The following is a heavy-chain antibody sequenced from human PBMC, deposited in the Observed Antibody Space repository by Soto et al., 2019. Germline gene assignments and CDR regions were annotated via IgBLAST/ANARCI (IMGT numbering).Heavy chain of an antibody. CDR2: IYYSGST. D-gene: IGHD1-26*01. J-gene: IGHJ4*02. V-gene: IGHV4-30-4*01. CDR3: AKDHSGPFDY. Sequence: SETLSLTCTVSGGSISSGDYYWSWIRQPPGKGLEWIGYIYYSGSTYYNSSLNSRVTISVDKSKNQFSLKLTSVTAADTAVYYCAKDHSGPFDYRGQGTLVTGLL. CDR1: GGSISSGDYY.